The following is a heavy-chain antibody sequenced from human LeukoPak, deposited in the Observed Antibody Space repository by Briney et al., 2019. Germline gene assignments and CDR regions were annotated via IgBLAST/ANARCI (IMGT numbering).Heavy chain of an antibody. Sequence: PSETLSLTCAVYGGSFSGYYWSWIRQPPGKGLEWIGEINHSGSTNYNPSLKSRVTISVDTSKNQFSLKLSSVTAADTAVCYCARHFRKSSTSVGRGWFDPWGQGTLVTVSS. CDR3: ARHFRKSSTSVGRGWFDP. CDR1: GGSFSGYY. V-gene: IGHV4-34*01. D-gene: IGHD2-2*01. CDR2: INHSGST. J-gene: IGHJ5*02.